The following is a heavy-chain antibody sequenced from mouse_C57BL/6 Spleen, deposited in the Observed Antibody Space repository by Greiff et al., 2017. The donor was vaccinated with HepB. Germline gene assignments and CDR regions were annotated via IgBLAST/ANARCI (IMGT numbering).Heavy chain of an antibody. J-gene: IGHJ3*01. Sequence: VQLQQSGPELVKPGASVKMSCKASGYTFTDYNMHWVKQSHGKSLEWIGYINPNNGGTSYNQKFKGKATLTVNKSSSTAYMELRSLTSEDSAVYYCARPTMVTKGFAYWGQGTLVTVSA. CDR1: GYTFTDYN. D-gene: IGHD2-9*01. CDR2: INPNNGGT. V-gene: IGHV1-22*01. CDR3: ARPTMVTKGFAY.